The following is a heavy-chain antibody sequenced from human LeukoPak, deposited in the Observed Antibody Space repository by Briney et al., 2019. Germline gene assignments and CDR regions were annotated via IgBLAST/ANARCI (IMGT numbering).Heavy chain of an antibody. CDR2: ISYSGRT. CDR1: DGSISSNSYY. D-gene: IGHD3-3*01. CDR3: ARHPPLEWSTWDAFDI. V-gene: IGHV4-39*01. J-gene: IGHJ3*02. Sequence: SETLSLTCTVSDGSISSNSYYWGWIRQPPGKGLEWIGSISYSGRTYYNPSLESRVTISVDASKNQFSLELNSVTAADTAVYYCARHPPLEWSTWDAFDIWGQGTMVTVSS.